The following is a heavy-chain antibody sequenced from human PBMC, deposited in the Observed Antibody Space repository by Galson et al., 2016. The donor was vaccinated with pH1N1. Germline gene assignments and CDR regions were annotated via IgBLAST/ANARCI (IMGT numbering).Heavy chain of an antibody. CDR1: GYSFTSQW. J-gene: IGHJ3*02. D-gene: IGHD4-17*01. CDR3: ARQYDFGDYRGDAFDI. CDR2: VNPGGSTI. Sequence: QSGAEVKKPGESLKISCKASGYSFTSQWIAWVRQVPGKGLEWVGGVNPGGSTIRYSPPFQGQVTISSDKSINIAYLQWISLRASDTATYYCARQYDFGDYRGDAFDIWGQGTVVIVSS. V-gene: IGHV5-51*03.